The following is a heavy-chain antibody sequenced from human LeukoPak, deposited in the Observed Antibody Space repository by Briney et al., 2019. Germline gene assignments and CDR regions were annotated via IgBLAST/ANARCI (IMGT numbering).Heavy chain of an antibody. J-gene: IGHJ4*02. CDR1: GGSISSYY. CDR3: AGGAAAGDFDY. D-gene: IGHD6-13*01. V-gene: IGHV4-59*01. Sequence: SETLSHTCTVSGGSISSYYWSWIRQPPGKGLEWIGYIYYSGSTNYNPSLKSRVTISVDTSKNQFSLKLSSVTAADTAVYYCAGGAAAGDFDYWGQGTLVTVSS. CDR2: IYYSGST.